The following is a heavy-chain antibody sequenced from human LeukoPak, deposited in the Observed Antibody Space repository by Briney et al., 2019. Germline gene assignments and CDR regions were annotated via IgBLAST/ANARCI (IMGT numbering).Heavy chain of an antibody. J-gene: IGHJ4*02. CDR3: ARVRGYSGYDLYY. V-gene: IGHV7-4-1*02. CDR2: INTNTGNP. CDR1: GYTFTSYT. Sequence: ASVKVSCKASGYTFTSYTMSWVRQAPGQGLEWVGWINTNTGNPTYAQGFTGRFVFSLDTSVSTAYLQISSLKAEDTAVYYCARVRGYSGYDLYYWGQGTLVTVSS. D-gene: IGHD5-12*01.